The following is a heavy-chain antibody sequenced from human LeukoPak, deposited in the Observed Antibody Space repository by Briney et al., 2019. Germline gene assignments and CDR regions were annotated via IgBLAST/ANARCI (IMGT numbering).Heavy chain of an antibody. CDR2: ISGSGRST. V-gene: IGHV3-23*01. Sequence: GGSLRLSCAASGFTFSSNDMRWVRQAPGKGLEWVSAISGSGRSTYYADSVKGRFTISRDNSKNTLYLQMNSLRAEDTAVYYCAKARPQEYYDSCGHFDYWGQGTLVTVSS. CDR1: GFTFSSND. CDR3: AKARPQEYYDSCGHFDY. D-gene: IGHD3-22*01. J-gene: IGHJ4*02.